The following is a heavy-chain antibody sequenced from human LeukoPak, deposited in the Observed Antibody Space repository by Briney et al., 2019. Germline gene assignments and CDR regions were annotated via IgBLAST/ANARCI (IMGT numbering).Heavy chain of an antibody. CDR2: INPNSSGT. CDR3: ARAGSRWVTATPTSPDYYYGMDD. V-gene: IGHV1-2*02. Sequence: ASVKVSCKASGYTFTDYYIHWVRQAPGQGLEWMGWINPNSSGTKYAQKFQGRVIMTRDTSITTPYMDLIRLTSDDTAIYYCARAGSRWVTATPTSPDYYYGMDDWGQGTTVTVSS. D-gene: IGHD2-21*02. CDR1: GYTFTDYY. J-gene: IGHJ6*02.